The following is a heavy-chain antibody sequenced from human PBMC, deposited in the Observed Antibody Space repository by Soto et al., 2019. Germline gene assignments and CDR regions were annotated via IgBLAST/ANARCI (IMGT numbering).Heavy chain of an antibody. CDR3: ARGTGSSWFDT. CDR1: GYTFTDHY. CDR2: INVKNGDT. J-gene: IGHJ5*02. Sequence: ASVKVSCKTSGYTFTDHYIHWVRQAPGQGLEWMGWINVKNGDTKYAQRFQDSVIMTRDTSIATTHLEMTSLTSDDTAVYYCARGTGSSWFDTWRQGTQVTVSS. D-gene: IGHD3-10*01. V-gene: IGHV1-2*02.